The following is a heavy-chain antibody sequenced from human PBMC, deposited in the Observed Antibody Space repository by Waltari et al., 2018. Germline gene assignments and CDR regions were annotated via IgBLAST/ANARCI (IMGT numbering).Heavy chain of an antibody. D-gene: IGHD2-21*02. CDR2: IYYTGST. CDR1: GGSISGFY. J-gene: IGHJ5*02. Sequence: QVQLQESGPSLLKPSETLSLICTVSGGSISGFYWRWVRQPPGKGLDWIGDIYYTGSTNFHPSLKSRVTMSVDTSKNQFALKLSYVTAADTAFYYCARGGGGDWEWFDPWGQGTLVTVSS. V-gene: IGHV4-59*01. CDR3: ARGGGGDWEWFDP.